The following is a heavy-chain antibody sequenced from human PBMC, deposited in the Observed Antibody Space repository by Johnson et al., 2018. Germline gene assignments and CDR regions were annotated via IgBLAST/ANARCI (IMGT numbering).Heavy chain of an antibody. J-gene: IGHJ4*01. CDR3: TTGSSCAGDCYSSVFDF. CDR1: GFTFSNAW. Sequence: EVQLVESGGGLVKPGGSLRLSCAASGFTFSNAWMSWVRQAPGKGLEWVGRIKSKTDGGTTDYAAPVKGRFTISRDDSKNTLYLQMNSLKTEDTAVYYCTTGSSCAGDCYSSVFDFWGHGTLVTVSS. D-gene: IGHD2-21*02. V-gene: IGHV3-15*01. CDR2: IKSKTDGGTT.